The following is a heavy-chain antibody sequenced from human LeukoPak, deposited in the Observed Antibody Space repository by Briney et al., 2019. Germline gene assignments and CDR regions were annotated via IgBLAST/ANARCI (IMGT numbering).Heavy chain of an antibody. CDR1: GGSISSSSYY. CDR3: ARGGSDAFDI. Sequence: SQTLSLTCTVSGGSISSSSYYWSWIRQPAGKGLEWIGRIYTSGSTKYNPSLKSRVTISVDTSKNQFSLQLSSVTAADTAVYYCARGGSDAFDIWGQGTMVTVSS. CDR2: IYTSGST. V-gene: IGHV4-61*02. D-gene: IGHD1-14*01. J-gene: IGHJ3*02.